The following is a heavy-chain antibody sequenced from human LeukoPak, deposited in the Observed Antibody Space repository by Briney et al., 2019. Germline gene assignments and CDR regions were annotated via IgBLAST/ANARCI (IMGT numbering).Heavy chain of an antibody. V-gene: IGHV5-51*01. D-gene: IGHD1-26*01. CDR1: GYSFTSYW. Sequence: GESLKISCKCSGYSFTSYWIVCVRQMPGKGLEWIGSIYPGDSDTRYNPSFQGQVTISADKSISTAYLQWSSLKASDTAMYFCARRGGSLNYFDHWGQGTLVTVSS. J-gene: IGHJ4*02. CDR3: ARRGGSLNYFDH. CDR2: IYPGDSDT.